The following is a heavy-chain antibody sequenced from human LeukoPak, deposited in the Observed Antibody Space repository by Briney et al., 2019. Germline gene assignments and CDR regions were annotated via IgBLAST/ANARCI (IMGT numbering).Heavy chain of an antibody. V-gene: IGHV4-59*01. D-gene: IGHD3-10*01. Sequence: PSETLSLTCTVSGGSISSYYWSWIRQPPGKGLEWIGYIYYSGSTNYNPSLKSRVTISVDTSKNQFSLKLSSVTAADTAVYYCARAREDYGSGSYYNSPFDYWGQGTLVTVSS. CDR2: IYYSGST. CDR1: GGSISSYY. CDR3: ARAREDYGSGSYYNSPFDY. J-gene: IGHJ4*02.